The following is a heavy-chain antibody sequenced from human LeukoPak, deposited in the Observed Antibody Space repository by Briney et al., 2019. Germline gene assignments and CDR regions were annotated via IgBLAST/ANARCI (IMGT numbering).Heavy chain of an antibody. CDR1: GGSISSSSYY. CDR2: IYYSGST. V-gene: IGHV4-61*05. J-gene: IGHJ3*02. CDR3: ARGLNYDILTGYAGDAFDI. D-gene: IGHD3-9*01. Sequence: SETLSLTCTVSGGSISSSSYYWGWIRQPPGKGLEWIGYIYYSGSTNYNPSLKSRVTISVDTSKNQFSLKLSSVTAADTAVYYCARGLNYDILTGYAGDAFDIWGQGTMVTVSS.